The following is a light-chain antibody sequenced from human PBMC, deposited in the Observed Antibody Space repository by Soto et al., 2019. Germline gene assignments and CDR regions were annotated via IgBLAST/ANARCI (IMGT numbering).Light chain of an antibody. CDR3: LQHNSYPLT. CDR1: QGISNY. J-gene: IGKJ4*01. CDR2: GAS. V-gene: IGKV1-17*03. Sequence: DIQMTQSPSSLSASVGDRVTITCRASQGISNYLAWFQQKPGKVPKRLIYGASSLQGGVPSRFSGSGFGTEFTLTISSLQPEDFATYYCLQHNSYPLTFGGGTKVDI.